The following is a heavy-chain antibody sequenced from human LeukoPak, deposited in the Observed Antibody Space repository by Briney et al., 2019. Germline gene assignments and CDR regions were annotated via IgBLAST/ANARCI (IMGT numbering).Heavy chain of an antibody. D-gene: IGHD3-3*01. J-gene: IGHJ5*02. Sequence: SETLSLTCTVSGGSISSSSYYWGWVRQPPGKGLEWIGSIYYSGSTYYNPSLKSRVTISVGTSKNQFSLKLSSVTAADTAVYYCASSYVLRFLEWSAGFDPWGQGTLVTVSS. V-gene: IGHV4-39*01. CDR2: IYYSGST. CDR1: GGSISSSSYY. CDR3: ASSYVLRFLEWSAGFDP.